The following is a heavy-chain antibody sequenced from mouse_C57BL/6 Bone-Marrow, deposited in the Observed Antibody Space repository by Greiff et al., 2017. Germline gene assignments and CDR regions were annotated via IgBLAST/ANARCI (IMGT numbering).Heavy chain of an antibody. J-gene: IGHJ3*01. V-gene: IGHV5-9-1*02. CDR2: ISSGGDYI. CDR3: TRGGDYGAFAY. D-gene: IGHD2-4*01. CDR1: GFTFSSYA. Sequence: EVKLVESGEGLVKPGGSLKLSCAASGFTFSSYAMSWVRQTPEKRLEWVAYISSGGDYIYYADTVKGRFTISRDNARNTLYLQMSSLKSEDTAMYDCTRGGDYGAFAYWGQGTLVTVSA.